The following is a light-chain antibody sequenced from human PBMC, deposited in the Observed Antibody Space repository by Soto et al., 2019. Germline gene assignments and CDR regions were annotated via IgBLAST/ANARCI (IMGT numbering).Light chain of an antibody. CDR2: EVN. J-gene: IGLJ2*01. CDR1: SSDVGFYNY. V-gene: IGLV2-11*01. Sequence: QSVLTQPRSVSGSPGQSVTISCSGISSDVGFYNYVSWYQQCPGKAPKVIVYEVNKRPSGVPDRFSGSKSGNTASLTISGLQTEDEADYYCCSYTGTYTWSFGGGTKVTVL. CDR3: CSYTGTYTWS.